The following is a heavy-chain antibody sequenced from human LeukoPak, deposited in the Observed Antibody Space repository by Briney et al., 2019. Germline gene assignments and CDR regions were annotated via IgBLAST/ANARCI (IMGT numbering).Heavy chain of an antibody. Sequence: GGPLRLSCAASGFRVSSRYMTWVRQAPGKGLEWVSVFYSGGNTRYADPVKGRFTISRDNSKNTVYLQMNSMRAEDTAVYYCAREGSFDSSGYNDALDIWGQGTLVTVSS. CDR2: FYSGGNT. J-gene: IGHJ3*02. D-gene: IGHD3-22*01. V-gene: IGHV3-53*01. CDR1: GFRVSSRY. CDR3: AREGSFDSSGYNDALDI.